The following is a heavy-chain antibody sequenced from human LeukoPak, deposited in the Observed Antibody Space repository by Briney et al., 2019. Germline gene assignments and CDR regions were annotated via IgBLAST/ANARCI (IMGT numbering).Heavy chain of an antibody. CDR3: ARDVTIFGGYGMDV. CDR2: ISAYNGNT. V-gene: IGHV1-18*01. Sequence: ASVKVSSKASGYTFTSYGISWVRQAPGQGLEWMGWISAYNGNTNYAQKLQGRVTMTTDASTSTAYMELRSLRSDDTAVYYCARDVTIFGGYGMDVWGQGTTVTVPS. CDR1: GYTFTSYG. D-gene: IGHD3-3*01. J-gene: IGHJ6*02.